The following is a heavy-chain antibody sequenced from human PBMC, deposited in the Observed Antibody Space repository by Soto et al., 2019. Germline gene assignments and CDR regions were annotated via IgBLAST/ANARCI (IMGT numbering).Heavy chain of an antibody. CDR3: ARGGDYYYGMDV. V-gene: IGHV3-33*01. J-gene: IGHJ6*02. CDR1: GFTFSSYG. CDR2: IWYDGSNK. Sequence: QVQLVESGGGVVQPGRSLRLSCAASGFTFSSYGRHWVRQAPGKGLEWVADIWYDGSNKYYADSVKGRFTISRDNSKNTQYLQMNSLRAEDRAVYYCARGGDYYYGMDVWGQGTTVTVSS.